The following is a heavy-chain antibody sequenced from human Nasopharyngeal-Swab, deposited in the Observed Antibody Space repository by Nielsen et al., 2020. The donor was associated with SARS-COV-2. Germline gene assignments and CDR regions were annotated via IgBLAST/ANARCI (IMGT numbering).Heavy chain of an antibody. J-gene: IGHJ4*02. Sequence: SVKVSYKASGGTFSSYAISWVRQAPGQGLEWMGGIIPIFGTANYAQKFQGRVTITADESTSTAYMELSSLRSEDTAVYYCARSIVPGYSSSWAPGSFDYWGQGTLVTVSS. V-gene: IGHV1-69*13. CDR2: IIPIFGTA. CDR1: GGTFSSYA. CDR3: ARSIVPGYSSSWAPGSFDY. D-gene: IGHD6-13*01.